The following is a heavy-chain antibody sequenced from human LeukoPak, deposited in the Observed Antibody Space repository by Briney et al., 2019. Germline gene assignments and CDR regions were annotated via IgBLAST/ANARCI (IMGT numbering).Heavy chain of an antibody. D-gene: IGHD4-17*01. CDR1: GGSISRYY. CDR2: TNYSGST. V-gene: IGHV4-59*01. CDR3: ARDPHYGDILNDPFDI. Sequence: PSETLSLTCTVSGGSISRYYWSWIRQPPGKGLEWIVYTNYSGSTKYNTSLKSRVTISVDASKNQFSLKLSSVTAADTAVYFCARDPHYGDILNDPFDIWGQGTMVTVSS. J-gene: IGHJ3*02.